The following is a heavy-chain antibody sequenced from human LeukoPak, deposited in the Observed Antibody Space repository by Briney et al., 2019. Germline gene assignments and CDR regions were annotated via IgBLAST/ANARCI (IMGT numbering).Heavy chain of an antibody. CDR1: GFTFSSYE. V-gene: IGHV3-48*03. J-gene: IGHJ6*03. CDR3: ARQVTIFGVLTMDV. D-gene: IGHD3-3*01. CDR2: ISSSGTTI. Sequence: PGGSLRLSCAASGFTFSSYEMNWVRQAPGKGLEWASYISSSGTTIYYADSVKGRFTISRDNAKNSLYLQMNSLRAEDTAVYYCARQVTIFGVLTMDVWGKGTTVTVSS.